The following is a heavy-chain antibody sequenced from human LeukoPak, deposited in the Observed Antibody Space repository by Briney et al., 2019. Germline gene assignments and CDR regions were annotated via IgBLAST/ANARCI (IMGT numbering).Heavy chain of an antibody. CDR2: IWYDGSNK. V-gene: IGHV3-33*01. Sequence: SGGSLRLSCAASGFTFSSYGMHWVHQAPGKGLEWVAVIWYDGSNKYYADSVKGRFTISRDNSKNTLYLQMNSLRAEDTAVYYCARDRLYCSGGSCYSNFDYWGQGTLVTVS. CDR3: ARDRLYCSGGSCYSNFDY. D-gene: IGHD2-15*01. J-gene: IGHJ4*02. CDR1: GFTFSSYG.